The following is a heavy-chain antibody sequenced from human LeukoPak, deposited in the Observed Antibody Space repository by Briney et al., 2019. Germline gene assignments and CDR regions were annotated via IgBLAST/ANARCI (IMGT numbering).Heavy chain of an antibody. CDR2: IIPIFGTA. Sequence: EASVEVSCKASGGTFSSYAISWVRQAPGQGLEWMGGIIPIFGTANYAQKFQGRVTITTDESTSTAYMELSSLRSEDTAVYYCARNGDRHDAFDIWGQGTMVTVSS. V-gene: IGHV1-69*05. CDR1: GGTFSSYA. J-gene: IGHJ3*02. CDR3: ARNGDRHDAFDI. D-gene: IGHD7-27*01.